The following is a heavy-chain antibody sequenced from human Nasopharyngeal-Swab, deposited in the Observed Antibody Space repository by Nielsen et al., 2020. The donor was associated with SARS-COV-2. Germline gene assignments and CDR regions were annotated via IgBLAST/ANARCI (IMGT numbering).Heavy chain of an antibody. D-gene: IGHD4-17*01. J-gene: IGHJ4*02. Sequence: ASVKVSCKASGYTLTGYYMHWVRQASGQGLEWMGWINPHSRGTKYAQKFQGRVTMTSDTSINTAYMELSRLRSDDTAVYYCARDFALYGDSVDYWGQGTLVTVSS. V-gene: IGHV1-2*02. CDR3: ARDFALYGDSVDY. CDR2: INPHSRGT. CDR1: GYTLTGYY.